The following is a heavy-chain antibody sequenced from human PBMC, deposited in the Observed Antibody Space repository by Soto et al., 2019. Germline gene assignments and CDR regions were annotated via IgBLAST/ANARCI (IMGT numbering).Heavy chain of an antibody. CDR3: ARGRVKSSYPEYFQH. CDR1: GFTVSSNY. V-gene: IGHV3-53*01. CDR2: IYSGGST. J-gene: IGHJ1*01. D-gene: IGHD2-2*01. Sequence: EVQLVESGGGLIQPGGSLRLSCAASGFTVSSNYMSWVRQAPGKGLEWVSVIYSGGSTYYADSVNGRFTISRDNSKNTLSLLMNRQRGGGPAVYYCARGRVKSSYPEYFQHWGQGTLVTVSS.